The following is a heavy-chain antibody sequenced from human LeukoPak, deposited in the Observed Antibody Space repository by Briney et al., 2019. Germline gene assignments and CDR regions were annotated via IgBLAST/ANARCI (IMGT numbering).Heavy chain of an antibody. J-gene: IGHJ4*02. Sequence: SVKVSCKASGGTFSSYAISWVRQAPGQGLEWVGGIIPIFGTANYAQKFQGRVTITADESTSTAYMELSSLRSEDTAVYYCARQPSSIAARYFDYWGQGTLVTVSS. CDR2: IIPIFGTA. V-gene: IGHV1-69*13. CDR1: GGTFSSYA. CDR3: ARQPSSIAARYFDY. D-gene: IGHD6-6*01.